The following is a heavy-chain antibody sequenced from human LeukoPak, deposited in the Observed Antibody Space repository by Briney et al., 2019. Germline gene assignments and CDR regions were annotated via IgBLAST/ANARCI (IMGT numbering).Heavy chain of an antibody. CDR2: ISSSGSTI. CDR3: ARGSDILTGSPW. CDR1: GFTFSSYE. D-gene: IGHD3-9*01. V-gene: IGHV3-48*03. Sequence: GGSLRLSCAASGFTFSSYEMNWVRQAPGKGLEWVSYISSSGSTIYYADSVKGRFTTSRDNAKNSLYLQMNSLRAEDTAVYYCARGSDILTGSPWWGQGTLVTVSS. J-gene: IGHJ4*02.